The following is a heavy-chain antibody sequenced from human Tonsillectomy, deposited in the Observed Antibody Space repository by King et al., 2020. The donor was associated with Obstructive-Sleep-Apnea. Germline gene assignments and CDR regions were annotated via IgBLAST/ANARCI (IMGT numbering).Heavy chain of an antibody. J-gene: IGHJ4*02. CDR1: GYTFTGYY. V-gene: IGHV1-2*02. CDR2: INPNSGGT. CDR3: AGDAAAELHRRSNYFDY. Sequence: QLVQSGAEVKKPGASVRVSCTASGYTFTGYYIHWVRQAPGQGLEWMGWINPNSGGTDYAQKFQGRVTMTRDTSISTVYMELSTLRSDDTAVYFCAGDAAAELHRRSNYFDYWGQGTLVTVSS. D-gene: IGHD6-13*01.